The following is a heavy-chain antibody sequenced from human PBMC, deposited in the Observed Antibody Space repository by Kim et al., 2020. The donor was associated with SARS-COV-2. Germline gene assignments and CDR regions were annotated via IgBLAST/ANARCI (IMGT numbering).Heavy chain of an antibody. J-gene: IGHJ4*02. D-gene: IGHD2-15*01. Sequence: SFQGQVTISADKSISTAYLQWSSLKASDTAMYYCARHGYCSGGSCYHFDYWGQGTLVTVSS. CDR3: ARHGYCSGGSCYHFDY. V-gene: IGHV5-51*01.